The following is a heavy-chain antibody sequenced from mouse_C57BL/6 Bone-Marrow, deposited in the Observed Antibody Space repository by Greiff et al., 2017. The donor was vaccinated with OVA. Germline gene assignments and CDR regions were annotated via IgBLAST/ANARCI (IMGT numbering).Heavy chain of an antibody. J-gene: IGHJ2*01. CDR2: IDPSDSYT. D-gene: IGHD2-5*01. Sequence: QVQLQQPGAELVKPGASVKLSCKASGYTFTSYWMQWVKQRPGQGLEWIGEIDPSDSYTNYNQKFKGKATLTVDTSSSTAYMQLSSLTSEDSAVYYCARYSNPNYCDYWGQGTTLTVSS. CDR1: GYTFTSYW. CDR3: ARYSNPNYCDY. V-gene: IGHV1-50*01.